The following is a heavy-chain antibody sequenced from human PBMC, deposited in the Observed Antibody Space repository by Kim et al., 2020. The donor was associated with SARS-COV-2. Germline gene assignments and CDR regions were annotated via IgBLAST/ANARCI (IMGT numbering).Heavy chain of an antibody. CDR1: GFTFNTYD. J-gene: IGHJ4*02. Sequence: GGSLRLSCAASGFTFNTYDMHWVRQAPGKGLEWVAVISYDGSNNYYADAVKGRFTISRDNYKNTLYLQMNSLRIDDTAVYYCAKSFSRSYFGYDYWGQGTLVTVSS. CDR3: AKSFSRSYFGYDY. V-gene: IGHV3-30*18. CDR2: ISYDGSNN. D-gene: IGHD1-26*01.